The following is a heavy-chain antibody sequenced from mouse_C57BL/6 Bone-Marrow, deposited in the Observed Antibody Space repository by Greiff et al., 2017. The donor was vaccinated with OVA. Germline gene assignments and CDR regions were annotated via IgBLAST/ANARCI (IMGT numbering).Heavy chain of an antibody. CDR3: ARFGDYDGY. CDR1: GFTFSDYY. Sequence: EVKLVESGGGLVQPGGSLKLSCAASGFTFSDYYMYWVRQTPEKRLEWVAYISNGGGSTYYPDTVKGRFTISRDNAKNTLYLQMSRLKSEDTAMYYCARFGDYDGYWGQGTTLTVSS. J-gene: IGHJ2*01. CDR2: ISNGGGST. D-gene: IGHD2-4*01. V-gene: IGHV5-12*01.